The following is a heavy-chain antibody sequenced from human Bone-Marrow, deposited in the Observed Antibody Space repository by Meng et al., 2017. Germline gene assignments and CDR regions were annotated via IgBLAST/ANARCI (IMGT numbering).Heavy chain of an antibody. V-gene: IGHV3-23*01. Sequence: SLKISCAASGFTFSSYAMSWVRQAPGKGLEWVSAISGSGGSTYYADSVKGRFTISRDNSKNTLYLQMNSLRAEDTAVYYCAKAPFIAVAGGGHYWGQGTLVTVSS. CDR2: ISGSGGST. D-gene: IGHD6-19*01. CDR1: GFTFSSYA. J-gene: IGHJ4*02. CDR3: AKAPFIAVAGGGHY.